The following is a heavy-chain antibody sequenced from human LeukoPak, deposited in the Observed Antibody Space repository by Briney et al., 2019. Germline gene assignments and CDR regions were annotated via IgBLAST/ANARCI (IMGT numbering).Heavy chain of an antibody. V-gene: IGHV4-39*07. CDR3: ARGTLWPYYFDY. Sequence: SETLSLTCTDSGGSISSSSYYWGWIRQPPGKGLEWIGSIYYSGSTYYNPSLKSRVTISVDTSKNQFSLKLSSVTAADTAVYYCARGTLWPYYFDYWGQGTLVTVSS. CDR2: IYYSGST. J-gene: IGHJ4*02. D-gene: IGHD3-10*01. CDR1: GGSISSSSYY.